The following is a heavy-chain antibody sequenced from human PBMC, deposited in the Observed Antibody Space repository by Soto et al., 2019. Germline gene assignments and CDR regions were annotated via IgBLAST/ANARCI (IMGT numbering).Heavy chain of an antibody. CDR1: GFTFSSFG. J-gene: IGHJ4*02. CDR2: IWYDGNNK. D-gene: IGHD2-15*01. CDR3: ARGGGYLDY. V-gene: IGHV3-33*01. Sequence: VQLVESGGGVVQPGRSLRLSCAVSGFTFSSFGMHWVRQAPGKGLEWVANIWYDGNNKYYADSVMGRFTISRDNSNDTLYLQMTSLRAEDTAVYYCARGGGYLDYWGRGTLITVSS.